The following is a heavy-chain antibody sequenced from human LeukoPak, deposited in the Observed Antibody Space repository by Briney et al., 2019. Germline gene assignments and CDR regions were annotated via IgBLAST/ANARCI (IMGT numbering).Heavy chain of an antibody. D-gene: IGHD4-17*01. CDR2: ISSSSTI. V-gene: IGHV3-48*01. CDR3: ARATGFATVTYYFDY. Sequence: GGSLRLSCAASGFTFSSYSMNWVRQAPGKGLEWVSYISSSSTIYYADSVKGRFTISRDNAKNSLYLQMNSLRAEDTAVYYCARATGFATVTYYFDYWGQGTLVTVSS. J-gene: IGHJ4*02. CDR1: GFTFSSYS.